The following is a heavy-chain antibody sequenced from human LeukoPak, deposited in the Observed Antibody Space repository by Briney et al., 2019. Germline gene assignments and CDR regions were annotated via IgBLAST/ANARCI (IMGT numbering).Heavy chain of an antibody. V-gene: IGHV3-23*01. CDR3: ARDTAMVTDY. CDR2: ISGRGIST. J-gene: IGHJ4*02. CDR1: GLTFSNHA. Sequence: GGSLRLSCVDSGLTFSNHAMNWVRQAPGKGLEWVSAISGRGISTYADSVKGRFTISRDNSKNTLYLQMNSLRAEDTAVYYCARDTAMVTDYWGQGTLVTVSS. D-gene: IGHD5-18*01.